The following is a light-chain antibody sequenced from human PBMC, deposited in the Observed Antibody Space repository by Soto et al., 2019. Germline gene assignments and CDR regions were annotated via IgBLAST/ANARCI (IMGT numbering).Light chain of an antibody. CDR1: RSLSSSY. CDR3: QQQGT. Sequence: EIVLTQSPGTLSLSPGERATLSCRASRSLSSSYVVWYQQKPGQAPRLLIYAASRRATGIPDRFSGSGSATEYTLTISRLEPEDCAVYYCQQQGTFCQGTKLEIK. CDR2: AAS. V-gene: IGKV3-20*01. J-gene: IGKJ2*01.